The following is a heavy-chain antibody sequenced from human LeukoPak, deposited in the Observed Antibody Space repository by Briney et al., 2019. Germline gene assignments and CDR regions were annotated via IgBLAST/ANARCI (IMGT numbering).Heavy chain of an antibody. J-gene: IGHJ4*02. CDR1: GGSISSYY. CDR2: IYYSGST. Sequence: SETLSLTCTVSGGSISSYYWSWVRQPPGKGLEWIGYIYYSGSTNYNPSLKSRVTISVDASKNQFSLKLSSVTAADTAVYYCARGGSYYLADYWGQGTLVTVSS. D-gene: IGHD1-26*01. CDR3: ARGGSYYLADY. V-gene: IGHV4-59*01.